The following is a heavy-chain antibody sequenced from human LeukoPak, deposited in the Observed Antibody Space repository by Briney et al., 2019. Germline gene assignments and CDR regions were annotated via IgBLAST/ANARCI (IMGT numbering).Heavy chain of an antibody. J-gene: IGHJ1*01. CDR3: ARAFYGGNFGKYFQH. V-gene: IGHV4-34*01. Sequence: SETLSLTCAVYGGSFSGYYWSWIRQPPGKGLEWIGEINHSGSTNYNPSLKSRVTISVDTSKNQFSLKLSSVTAADTAVYYCARAFYGGNFGKYFQHWGQGTLVTVSP. CDR1: GGSFSGYY. D-gene: IGHD4-23*01. CDR2: INHSGST.